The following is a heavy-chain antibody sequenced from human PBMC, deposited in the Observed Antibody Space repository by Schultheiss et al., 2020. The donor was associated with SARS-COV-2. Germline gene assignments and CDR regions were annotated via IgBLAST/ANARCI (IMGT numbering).Heavy chain of an antibody. V-gene: IGHV3-30*03. Sequence: SLKISCAASGFTFSSYGMHWVRQAPGKGLEWVAVISYDGSNKYYADSVKGRFTISRDNSKNTLYLQMNSLRAEDTAVYYCTVSRTFDYWGQGTLVTVSS. CDR2: ISYDGSNK. J-gene: IGHJ4*02. CDR3: TVSRTFDY. D-gene: IGHD4-11*01. CDR1: GFTFSSYG.